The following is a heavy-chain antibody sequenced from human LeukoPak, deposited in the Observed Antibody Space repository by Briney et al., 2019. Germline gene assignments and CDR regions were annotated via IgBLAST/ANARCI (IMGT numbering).Heavy chain of an antibody. Sequence: GGSLRLSCAASGFTFSTYVMSWVRQAPGKGLEWVSGMTGSGNYIFYADSVKGRFTISRDNAKNSLYLQMNSLRAEDTAVYYCARGAYYYEDWGQGTLVTASS. CDR3: ARGAYYYED. J-gene: IGHJ4*02. V-gene: IGHV3-21*01. CDR1: GFTFSTYV. D-gene: IGHD3-22*01. CDR2: MTGSGNYI.